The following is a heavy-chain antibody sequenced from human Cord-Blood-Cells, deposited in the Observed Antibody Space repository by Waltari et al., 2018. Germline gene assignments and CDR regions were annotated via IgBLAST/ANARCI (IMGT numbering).Heavy chain of an antibody. J-gene: IGHJ4*02. CDR3: ARRVVPAASFDY. CDR1: GGTFSSYA. CDR2: IIPILGIA. D-gene: IGHD2-2*01. V-gene: IGHV1-69*09. Sequence: QVQLVQSGAEVKKHGSSVKVSCKASGGTFSSYAISWVRQAPGQGLEWMGRIIPILGIANYAQKFQGRVTITADKSTSTAYMELSSLRSEDTAVYYCARRVVPAASFDYWGQGTLVTVSS.